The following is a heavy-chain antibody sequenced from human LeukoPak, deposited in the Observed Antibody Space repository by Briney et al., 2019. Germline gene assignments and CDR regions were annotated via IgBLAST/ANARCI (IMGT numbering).Heavy chain of an antibody. CDR1: GGTFSSYA. D-gene: IGHD2-15*01. CDR3: ARGGGGGYCSGGSCYSPHGMDV. CDR2: IIPIFGTA. Sequence: SVKVSCKASGGTFSSYAISWVRQAPGQGPEWMGGIIPIFGTANYAQKFQGRVTITADESTSTAYMELSSLRSEDTAVYYCARGGGGGYCSGGSCYSPHGMDVWGKGTTVTVSS. J-gene: IGHJ6*04. V-gene: IGHV1-69*13.